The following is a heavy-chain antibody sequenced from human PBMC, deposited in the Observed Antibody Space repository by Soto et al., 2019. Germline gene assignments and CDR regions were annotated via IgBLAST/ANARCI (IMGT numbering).Heavy chain of an antibody. CDR3: ATPYGSGSYLFGY. D-gene: IGHD3-10*01. Sequence: GASVKVSCTVSGYTLTELSMHWVRQAPGKGLEWMGGFDPEDGETIYAQKFQGRVTMTEDTSTDTAYTELSSLRSEDTAVYYCATPYGSGSYLFGYWGQGTPVTVSS. CDR1: GYTLTELS. V-gene: IGHV1-24*01. CDR2: FDPEDGET. J-gene: IGHJ4*02.